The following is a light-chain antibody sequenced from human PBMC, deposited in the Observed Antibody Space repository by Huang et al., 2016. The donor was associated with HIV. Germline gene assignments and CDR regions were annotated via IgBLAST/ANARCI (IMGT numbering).Light chain of an antibody. Sequence: DIVMTQSPLSLPVTPGEPASISCRSSQSLLHSNGYNYLDWDLQKPGQSPQLLIYLGSNRASGVPDRFSGSGSGTDFTLKISRVEAEDVGVYYCMQALQTPQVTFGPGTKVDIK. J-gene: IGKJ3*01. CDR1: QSLLHSNGYNY. CDR2: LGS. V-gene: IGKV2-28*01. CDR3: MQALQTPQVT.